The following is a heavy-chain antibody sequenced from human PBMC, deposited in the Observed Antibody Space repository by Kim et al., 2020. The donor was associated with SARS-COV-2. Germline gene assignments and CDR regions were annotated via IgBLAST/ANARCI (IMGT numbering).Heavy chain of an antibody. CDR1: GFTFSSFG. CDR3: AKDRLLTLVHQYGLDV. CDR2: ISYDGTKK. V-gene: IGHV3-30*18. J-gene: IGHJ6*02. D-gene: IGHD3-10*01. Sequence: GGSLRLSCAASGFTFSSFGIHWVRQAPGKGLEWVAVISYDGTKKYYADSVKGRFTLSRDNSKNTLYLQMNSLRAEDTAVYYCAKDRLLTLVHQYGLDVWGQGTTVTVSS.